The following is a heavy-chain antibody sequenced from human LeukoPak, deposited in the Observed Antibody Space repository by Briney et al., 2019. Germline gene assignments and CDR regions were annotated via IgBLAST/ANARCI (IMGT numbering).Heavy chain of an antibody. CDR2: INPNSGGT. D-gene: IGHD4-17*01. J-gene: IGHJ1*01. Sequence: APVKVSCKASGYTFTGYYMHWVRQAPGQGLEWMGRINPNSGGTNYAQKFQGRVTMTRDTSISTAYMELSRLRSDDTAVYYCARVGVRYGDFPNWGQGTLVTVSS. V-gene: IGHV1-2*06. CDR1: GYTFTGYY. CDR3: ARVGVRYGDFPN.